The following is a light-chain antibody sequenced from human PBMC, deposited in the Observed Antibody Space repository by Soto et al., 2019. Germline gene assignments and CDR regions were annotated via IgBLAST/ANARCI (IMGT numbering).Light chain of an antibody. Sequence: DVQMTQSPSTLSASVGDRVTMTCRASQTISSWLAWCQQKPGKAPKLLIYKASTLKSGVPSRFSGSGPGTEFTLTISSLQPDDFATYYCQQYNSYWTFGQGTKVDI. CDR3: QQYNSYWT. V-gene: IGKV1-5*03. CDR2: KAS. CDR1: QTISSW. J-gene: IGKJ1*01.